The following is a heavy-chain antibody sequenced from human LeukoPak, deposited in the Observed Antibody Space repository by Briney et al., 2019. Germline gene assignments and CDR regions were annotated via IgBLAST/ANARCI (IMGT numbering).Heavy chain of an antibody. CDR2: IFPGDSYT. CDR3: ARHPKLVSSSRWFDP. D-gene: IGHD6-6*01. CDR1: GYSFTSYW. Sequence: GESLKISCKGSGYSFTSYWIGWVRQMPGKGLEWMGIIFPGDSYTRYSPSFQGQVTISADKSISIAYLQWSSLKASDTAMYYCARHPKLVSSSRWFDPWGQGTLVTVSS. V-gene: IGHV5-51*01. J-gene: IGHJ5*02.